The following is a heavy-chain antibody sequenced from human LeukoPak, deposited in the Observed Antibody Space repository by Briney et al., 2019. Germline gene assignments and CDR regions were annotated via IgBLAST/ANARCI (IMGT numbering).Heavy chain of an antibody. CDR1: GFTFSSYG. Sequence: GGSLRLSCAASGFTFSSYGMHWVRQAPGKGLEWVAVIWYDGSNKYYADSVKGRFTISRDNSRNTLYLQMNSLRAEDTAVYYCARDTAMVNAFDIWGQGTMVTVSS. V-gene: IGHV3-33*01. D-gene: IGHD5-18*01. CDR3: ARDTAMVNAFDI. J-gene: IGHJ3*02. CDR2: IWYDGSNK.